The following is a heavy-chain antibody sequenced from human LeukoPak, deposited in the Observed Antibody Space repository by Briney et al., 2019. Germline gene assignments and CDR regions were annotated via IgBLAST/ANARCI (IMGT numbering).Heavy chain of an antibody. CDR3: ARALGSSSDY. V-gene: IGHV3-74*01. CDR1: GFTFSTYW. J-gene: IGHJ4*02. CDR2: LNDDGSCT. D-gene: IGHD1-26*01. Sequence: GGSLRLSCVASGFTFSTYWMHWVRQAPGKGLVWVSRLNDDGSCTNYADSVKGRFTISRDNAKNTLYLQMHSLRAEDTAVYYCARALGSSSDYWGQGTLVTVSS.